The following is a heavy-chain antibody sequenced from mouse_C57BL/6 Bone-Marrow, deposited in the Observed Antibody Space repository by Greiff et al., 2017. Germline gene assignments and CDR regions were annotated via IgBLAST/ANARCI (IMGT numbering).Heavy chain of an antibody. CDR2: IYPRSGNT. CDR3: ARCGCAFDY. J-gene: IGHJ2*01. Sequence: VQLQQSGAELAKPGASVKLSCKASGYTFTSYCMSWVKQRTGQGLEWIGKIYPRSGNTYYNEKFKGKATLTADKSSSTAYMELRSLTSEDSAVYFCARCGCAFDYWGQGTTLTVSS. V-gene: IGHV1-81*01. CDR1: GYTFTSYC.